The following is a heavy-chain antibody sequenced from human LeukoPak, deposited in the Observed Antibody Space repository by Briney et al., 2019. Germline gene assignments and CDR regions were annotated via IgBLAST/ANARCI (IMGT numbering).Heavy chain of an antibody. J-gene: IGHJ6*03. D-gene: IGHD1-14*01. CDR1: GFSLSNYG. V-gene: IGHV3-33*01. CDR3: ARDHRPEIQYYHMDV. CDR2: LLYDGNTK. Sequence: QTGGSLRLSCAASGFSLSNYGMHWVRQAPGKGLEWVAALLYDGNTKHYADSVKGRFTISRDISKNTFYLQMNSLTAEDTAVYYCARDHRPEIQYYHMDVWGKGTTVAVSS.